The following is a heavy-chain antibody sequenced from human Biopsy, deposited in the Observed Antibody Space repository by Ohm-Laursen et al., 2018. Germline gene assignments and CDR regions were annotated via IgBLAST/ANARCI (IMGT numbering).Heavy chain of an antibody. CDR3: THEGSGFDN. V-gene: IGHV3-73*01. Sequence: SLRLSCSASGFTFSASAEHWVRQASGKGLEWVGRIRSKAKSYATAYAASVTGRFTISRDDSKNTTYLQMNSLKTEDTAVYYCTHEGSGFDNWGQGTLVTVSS. CDR1: GFTFSASA. J-gene: IGHJ4*02. D-gene: IGHD3-10*01. CDR2: IRSKAKSYAT.